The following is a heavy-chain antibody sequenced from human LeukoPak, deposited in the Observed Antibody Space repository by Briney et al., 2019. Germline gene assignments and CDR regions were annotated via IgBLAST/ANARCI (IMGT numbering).Heavy chain of an antibody. V-gene: IGHV4-34*01. J-gene: IGHJ4*02. CDR3: ARAGFGMAPLRGTPFDY. Sequence: SETLSLTCAVYGGSFSGYYWSWIRQPPGKGLEWIGEINHSGSTNYNPSLKSRVTISVDTSKNQFSLKLSSVTAADTAVYYCARAGFGMAPLRGTPFDYWGQGTLVTVSS. CDR2: INHSGST. D-gene: IGHD3-10*01. CDR1: GGSFSGYY.